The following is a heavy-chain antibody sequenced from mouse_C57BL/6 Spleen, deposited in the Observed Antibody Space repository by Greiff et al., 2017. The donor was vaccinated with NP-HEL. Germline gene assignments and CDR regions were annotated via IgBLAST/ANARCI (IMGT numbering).Heavy chain of an antibody. CDR3: AKKGSLFAMDY. J-gene: IGHJ4*01. CDR1: GFSLTSYG. Sequence: VKLMESGPGLVQPSQSLSITCTVSGFSLTSYGVHWVRQSPGKGLEWLGVIWRGGSTDYNAAFMSRLSITKDNSKSQVFFKMNSLQADDTAIYNCAKKGSLFAMDYWGQGTSVTVSS. CDR2: IWRGGST. D-gene: IGHD1-1*02. V-gene: IGHV2-5*01.